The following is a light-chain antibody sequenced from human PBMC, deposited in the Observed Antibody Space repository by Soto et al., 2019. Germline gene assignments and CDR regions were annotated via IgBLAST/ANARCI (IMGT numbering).Light chain of an antibody. CDR2: DVY. J-gene: IGLJ3*02. CDR3: CSYAGRYTWL. CDR1: NNDVGGYNL. V-gene: IGLV2-11*01. Sequence: QSALTQPRSVSGSPGQSVTISCTGDNNDVGGYNLVSWYQLRPGKAPKLLIFDVYKRPSGVPDRFSGSKSGDTASLTISGLQADDEADYSCCSYAGRYTWLFGGGTKLTVL.